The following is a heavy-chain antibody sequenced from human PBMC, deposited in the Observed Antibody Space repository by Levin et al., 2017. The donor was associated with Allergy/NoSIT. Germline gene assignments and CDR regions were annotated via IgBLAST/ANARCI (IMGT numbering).Heavy chain of an antibody. Sequence: KISCKTSGGTLSRYTFSWVRPAPGQGLEWMGRIIPMLDIADYAQNFQGRLTITADKSTNTAYMELNSLRSEDTAVYYCARDMGFNMVRGIIDNLDSWGQGTLVTVSS. V-gene: IGHV1-69*04. CDR1: GGTLSRYT. CDR3: ARDMGFNMVRGIIDNLDS. J-gene: IGHJ4*02. D-gene: IGHD3-10*01. CDR2: IIPMLDIA.